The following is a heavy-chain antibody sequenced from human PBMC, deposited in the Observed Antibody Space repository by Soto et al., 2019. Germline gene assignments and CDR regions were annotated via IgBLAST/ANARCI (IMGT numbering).Heavy chain of an antibody. J-gene: IGHJ3*01. D-gene: IGHD3-22*01. V-gene: IGHV1-69*02. CDR3: ARLGSWANYHTLDV. CDR1: GGTFSSYT. CDR2: IIPILGIA. Sequence: ASVKVSCKASGGTFSSYTISWVRQAPGQGLEWMGRIIPILGIANYAQKFQGRVTITADKSITTTYLQWNSLKASDTAMYYCARLGSWANYHTLDVWGQGAMVTVSS.